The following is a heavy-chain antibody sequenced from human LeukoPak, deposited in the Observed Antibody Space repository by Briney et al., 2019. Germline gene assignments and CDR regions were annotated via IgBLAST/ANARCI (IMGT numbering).Heavy chain of an antibody. J-gene: IGHJ6*03. Sequence: ASVKVSCKASGGTFSSYAISWVRQAPGQGFEWMGRIIPILGIANYAQKFQGRVTITTDESTSTAYMELSSLRSEDTAVYYCARDRPIVVVPAAPPSNYYYYMDVWGKGTTVTVSS. CDR1: GGTFSSYA. V-gene: IGHV1-69*04. D-gene: IGHD2-2*01. CDR3: ARDRPIVVVPAAPPSNYYYYMDV. CDR2: IIPILGIA.